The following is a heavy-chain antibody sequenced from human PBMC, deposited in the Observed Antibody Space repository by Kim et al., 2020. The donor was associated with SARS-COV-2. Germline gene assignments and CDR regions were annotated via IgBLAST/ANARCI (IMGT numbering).Heavy chain of an antibody. J-gene: IGHJ6*02. V-gene: IGHV3-73*01. CDR1: GFTFSGSA. D-gene: IGHD3-16*01. Sequence: GGSLRLSCAASGFTFSGSAMHWVRQASGKGLEWVGRIRSKANSYATAYAASVKGRFTISRDDSKNTAYLQMNSLKTEDTAVYYCTRWYFGELLMLTANYGMDVWGQGTTVTVSS. CDR2: IRSKANSYAT. CDR3: TRWYFGELLMLTANYGMDV.